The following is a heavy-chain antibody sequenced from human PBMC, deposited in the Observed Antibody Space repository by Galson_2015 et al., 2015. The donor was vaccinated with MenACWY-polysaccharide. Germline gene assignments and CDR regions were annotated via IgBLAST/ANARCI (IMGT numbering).Heavy chain of an antibody. Sequence: SLRLSCAAYGLTFSNWWMTWVRQSPGKGLEWVASIKKDGSEKYYVDSVKGRFTISRDNAKDSLYLQMNSLRAEDTAVYFCARGHLGLGVWGQGTTVTVSS. V-gene: IGHV3-7*01. J-gene: IGHJ6*02. CDR3: ARGHLGLGV. CDR1: GLTFSNWW. CDR2: IKKDGSEK.